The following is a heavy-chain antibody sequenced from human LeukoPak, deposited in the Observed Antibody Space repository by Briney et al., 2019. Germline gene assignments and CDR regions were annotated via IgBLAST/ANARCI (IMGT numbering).Heavy chain of an antibody. CDR2: ISYDGSNK. V-gene: IGHV3-30-3*01. CDR1: GFTFSSYA. Sequence: GGSLRLSCAASGFTFSSYAMHWVRQAPGKGLEWVAVISYDGSNKYYADSVKGRFTISRDNSKNTLYLQMNSLRADDTAVYYCASVRYCSSTSCYWGAFDYWGQGTLVAVST. D-gene: IGHD2-2*01. J-gene: IGHJ4*02. CDR3: ASVRYCSSTSCYWGAFDY.